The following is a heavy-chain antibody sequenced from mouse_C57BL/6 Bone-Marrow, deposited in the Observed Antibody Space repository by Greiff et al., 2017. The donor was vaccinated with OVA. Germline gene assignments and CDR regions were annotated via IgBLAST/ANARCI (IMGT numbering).Heavy chain of an antibody. Sequence: QVQLQQPGAELVMPGASVKLSCKASGYTFTSYWMHWVKQRPGHGLEWIGEIDPSDSYTNYNQKFKGKSTLTVDKSSSTAYMQLSSLTSEDSAVYYCAREDLFDWYFDVWGTETTVTVSS. CDR2: IDPSDSYT. V-gene: IGHV1-69*01. J-gene: IGHJ1*03. CDR3: AREDLFDWYFDV. CDR1: GYTFTSYW.